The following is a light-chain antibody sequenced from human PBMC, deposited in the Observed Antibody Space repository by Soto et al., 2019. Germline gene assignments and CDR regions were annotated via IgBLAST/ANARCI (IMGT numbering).Light chain of an antibody. V-gene: IGKV1-9*01. CDR3: QQVHSFPLT. CDR2: ATS. J-gene: IGKJ3*01. CDR1: QEITSF. Sequence: DIQMTQSPSTLSASVGDRVTITCRASQEITSFVAWYQQQPEKAPKLLIFATSRLQTGVPSRFSGSGSGTEFTLTISSLQPEDFATYYCQQVHSFPLTLGPGTKVDI.